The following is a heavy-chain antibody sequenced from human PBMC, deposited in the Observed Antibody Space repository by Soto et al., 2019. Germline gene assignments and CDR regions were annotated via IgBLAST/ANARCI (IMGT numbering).Heavy chain of an antibody. Sequence: ASVKVSCKASGGTFSSYAISWVRQAPGQGLEWMGWVSNKNGVTNYAEKFRDRVTMSTDTSTNTVYMELRSLRSDDTAVYFCARERLNTGWYGFDYWGQGTQVTVSS. CDR1: GGTFSSYA. V-gene: IGHV1-18*01. D-gene: IGHD6-19*01. CDR3: ARERLNTGWYGFDY. J-gene: IGHJ4*02. CDR2: VSNKNGVT.